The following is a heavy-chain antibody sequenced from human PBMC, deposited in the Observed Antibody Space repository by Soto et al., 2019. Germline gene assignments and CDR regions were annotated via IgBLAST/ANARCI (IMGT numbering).Heavy chain of an antibody. V-gene: IGHV1-46*01. CDR3: AREIVVVVAAIRGYAFDI. D-gene: IGHD2-15*01. CDR1: GHTFTSYY. Sequence: ASGKVSCKASGHTFTSYYMHWVRQAPGQGLEWMGIINPSGGSTSYAQKFQGRVTMTRDTSTSTVYMELSSLRSEDTAVYYCAREIVVVVAAIRGYAFDIWGQGTMVTVSS. J-gene: IGHJ3*02. CDR2: INPSGGST.